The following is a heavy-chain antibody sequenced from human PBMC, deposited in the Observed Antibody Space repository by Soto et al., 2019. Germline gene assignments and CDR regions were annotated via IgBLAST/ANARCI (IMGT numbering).Heavy chain of an antibody. J-gene: IGHJ5*02. D-gene: IGHD7-27*01. CDR1: GGTFSSYA. V-gene: IGHV1-69*13. Sequence: SVKVSCXASGGTFSSYAISWVRQAPGQGLEWMGGIIPIFGTANYAQKFQGRVTITADESTSTAYMELSSLRSEDTAVYYCARDEGPLGRGRNWFDPWGQGTLVTVSS. CDR3: ARDEGPLGRGRNWFDP. CDR2: IIPIFGTA.